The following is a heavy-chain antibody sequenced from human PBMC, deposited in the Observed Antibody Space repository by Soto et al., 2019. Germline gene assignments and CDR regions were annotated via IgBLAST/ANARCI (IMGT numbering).Heavy chain of an antibody. CDR2: IWYDGSNK. J-gene: IGHJ4*02. CDR3: AGANTGDSAAGFYDFDY. CDR1: GFTFSSYG. V-gene: IGHV3-33*01. D-gene: IGHD6-13*01. Sequence: QVQLVESGGGVVQPGRSLRLSCAASGFTFSSYGMHWVRQAPGKGLEWVAVIWYDGSNKYYEDSVKGRFTISRDNSKNTLYLQMNSLRAENTVVYYCAGANTGDSAAGFYDFDYWGQGTLVTVSS.